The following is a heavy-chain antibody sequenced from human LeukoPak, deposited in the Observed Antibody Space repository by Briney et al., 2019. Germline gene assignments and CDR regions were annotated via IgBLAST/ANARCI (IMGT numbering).Heavy chain of an antibody. CDR3: AKHYMGSSYNHGLDC. J-gene: IGHJ4*02. Sequence: SETLSLTCTVSGGFISSVNYYWGWIRQPPGKGLEWIGSIYYSGTTYYNPSLKSRVTISVDTSKNQFSLKLSSVTAADTALYYCAKHYMGSSYNHGLDCWGQGTLVTVSS. CDR2: IYYSGTT. CDR1: GGFISSVNYY. V-gene: IGHV4-39*01. D-gene: IGHD3-10*01.